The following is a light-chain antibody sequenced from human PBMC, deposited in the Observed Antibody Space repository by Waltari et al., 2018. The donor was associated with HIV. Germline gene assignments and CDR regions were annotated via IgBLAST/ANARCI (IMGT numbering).Light chain of an antibody. CDR1: SSDVGGYNY. Sequence: QSALTQPASVSGSPGQSITISCTGTSSDVGGYNYSSCYQQHPGKAPKLMIYDVSNRPSGVSNRFSGSKSGNTASLTISGLQAEDEADYYCSSYTSSSTPYVFGTGTKVTVL. CDR3: SSYTSSSTPYV. J-gene: IGLJ1*01. CDR2: DVS. V-gene: IGLV2-14*03.